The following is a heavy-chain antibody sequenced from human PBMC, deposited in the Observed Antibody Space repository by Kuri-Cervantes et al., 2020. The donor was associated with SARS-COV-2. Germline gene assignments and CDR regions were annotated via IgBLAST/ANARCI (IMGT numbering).Heavy chain of an antibody. CDR3: AKPFRAQGAFDI. Sequence: GGSLRLSCAASGFTFDDYAMHWVRQAPGKGLEWVSLISWDGGSTYYADSVKGRFTISRDNSKNSLYLQMNSLRTEDTALYCCAKPFRAQGAFDIWGQGTMVTVSS. V-gene: IGHV3-43*01. CDR2: ISWDGGST. CDR1: GFTFDDYA. J-gene: IGHJ3*02.